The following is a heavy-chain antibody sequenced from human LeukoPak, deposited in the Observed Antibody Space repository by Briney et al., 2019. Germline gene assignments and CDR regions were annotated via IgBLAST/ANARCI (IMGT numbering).Heavy chain of an antibody. Sequence: GGSLRLSCAASGFTFSSYAMHWVRQAPGKGLEWVSLISWDGGSTYYADSVKGRFTISRDNSKNSLYLQMNSLRTEDTALYYCAKDLTEESSSWYGYYYYYMDVWGKGTTVTVSS. CDR1: GFTFSSYA. CDR2: ISWDGGST. V-gene: IGHV3-43*01. J-gene: IGHJ6*03. D-gene: IGHD6-13*01. CDR3: AKDLTEESSSWYGYYYYYMDV.